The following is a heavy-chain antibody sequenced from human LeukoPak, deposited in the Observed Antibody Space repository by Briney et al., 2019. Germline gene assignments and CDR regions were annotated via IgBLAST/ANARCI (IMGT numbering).Heavy chain of an antibody. CDR1: GFTSSSYW. Sequence: PGGSLRLSCAASGFTSSSYWMHWVRQAPGKGLVWVSRINSDGSNTNYADSVKGRSTISRDNAKNTVYLQTNSLRAEDTALYYCAKAAAAPGFDFWGQGTLVTVSS. CDR2: INSDGSNT. D-gene: IGHD6-13*01. V-gene: IGHV3-74*01. CDR3: AKAAAAPGFDF. J-gene: IGHJ4*02.